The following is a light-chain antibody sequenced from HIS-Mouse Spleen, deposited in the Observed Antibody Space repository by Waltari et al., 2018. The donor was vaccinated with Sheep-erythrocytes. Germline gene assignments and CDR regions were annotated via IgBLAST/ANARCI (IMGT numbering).Light chain of an antibody. V-gene: IGLV2-11*01. CDR1: SSDVGGYNY. CDR2: DVS. CDR3: CSYAGSYTLV. Sequence: QSALTQPRSVSGSPGQSVTIPCPGPSSDVGGYNYVSWYQQHPGKAPKLMIYDVSKRPSGVPDRFSGSKSGNTASLTISGLQAEDEADYYCCSYAGSYTLVFGGGTKLTVL. J-gene: IGLJ2*01.